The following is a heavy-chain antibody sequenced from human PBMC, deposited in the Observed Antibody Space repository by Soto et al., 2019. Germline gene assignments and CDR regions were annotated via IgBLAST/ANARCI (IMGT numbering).Heavy chain of an antibody. V-gene: IGHV3-30*18. CDR1: GFTFSSYG. D-gene: IGHD3-3*01. CDR2: ISYDGSNK. CDR3: AKDQPTSYYDFWSGYSSYYYGMDV. Sequence: TGGSLRLSCAASGFTFSSYGMHWVRQAPGKGLEWVAVISYDGSNKYYADSVKGRFTISRDNSKNTLYLQMNSLRAEDTAVYYCAKDQPTSYYDFWSGYSSYYYGMDVWGQGTTVTVSS. J-gene: IGHJ6*02.